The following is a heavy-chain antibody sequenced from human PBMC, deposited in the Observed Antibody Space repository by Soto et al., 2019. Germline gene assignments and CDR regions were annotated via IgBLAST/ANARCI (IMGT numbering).Heavy chain of an antibody. CDR2: INAGNGDT. J-gene: IGHJ5*01. CDR1: GYTFSSYA. D-gene: IGHD2-15*01. CDR3: ARGSTGSAYSWFDS. V-gene: IGHV1-3*01. Sequence: ASVKVSCKASGYTFSSYAMHWARQAPGQRLEWMGWINAGNGDTKYSQKLQGRVTITRDTSATTAYMELSSLRSEDTAVYYCARGSTGSAYSWFDSWGQGTLVTVSS.